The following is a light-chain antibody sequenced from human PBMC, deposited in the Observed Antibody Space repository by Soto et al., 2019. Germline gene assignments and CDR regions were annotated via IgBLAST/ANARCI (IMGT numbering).Light chain of an antibody. CDR3: QSYDSSLSGYV. J-gene: IGLJ1*01. V-gene: IGLV1-40*01. CDR2: GNS. CDR1: SSNIGAGYD. Sequence: SMLTEPRSVSGSPGQRVTISCTGSSSNIGAGYDVHWYQQLPGAAPKLLIYGNSNRPSGVPDRFSGSKSGTSASLAITGLQAEDEADYYCQSYDSSLSGYVFGTGTKVTVL.